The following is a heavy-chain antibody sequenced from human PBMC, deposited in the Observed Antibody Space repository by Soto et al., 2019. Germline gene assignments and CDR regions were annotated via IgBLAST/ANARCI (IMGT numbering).Heavy chain of an antibody. D-gene: IGHD5-12*01. CDR1: GFTFSSYG. CDR3: ARSWQDDACDI. V-gene: IGHV3-30*03. J-gene: IGHJ3*02. Sequence: QVQLVESGGGVVQPGRSLRLSCAASGFTFSSYGMHWVRQAPGKGLEWVAVISYAGSNKYYADFVKGQFTISRDNSKNSVQCQMDSLGGEERAGYYCARSWQDDACDIWGQGRMVTLSS. CDR2: ISYAGSNK.